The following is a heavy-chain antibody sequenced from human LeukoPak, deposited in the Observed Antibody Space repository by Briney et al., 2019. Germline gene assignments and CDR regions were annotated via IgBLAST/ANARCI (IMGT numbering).Heavy chain of an antibody. Sequence: SETLSLTCTVSGGSISSSSYYWGWMRQPPGKGQEWIGSIYYSGSTYYNPSLKSRVTISVDTSKNQFSLKLSSVTAADTAVYYCAREQWLEPLDYWGQGTLVTVSS. V-gene: IGHV4-39*01. J-gene: IGHJ4*02. CDR2: IYYSGST. D-gene: IGHD6-19*01. CDR3: AREQWLEPLDY. CDR1: GGSISSSSYY.